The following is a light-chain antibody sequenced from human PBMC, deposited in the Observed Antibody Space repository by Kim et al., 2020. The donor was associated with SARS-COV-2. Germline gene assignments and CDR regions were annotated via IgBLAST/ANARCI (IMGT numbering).Light chain of an antibody. V-gene: IGLV3-9*01. CDR2: RDI. CDR1: NIENKN. CDR3: QVWDRTTV. J-gene: IGLJ2*01. Sequence: SSELTQPPSMSVALGQTATITCGGDNIENKNVHWYQQKPGQAPVLVIYRDINRPSGIPERFSGSNSGNAATLTISRAQAGDEADYFCQVWDRTTVFGGGT.